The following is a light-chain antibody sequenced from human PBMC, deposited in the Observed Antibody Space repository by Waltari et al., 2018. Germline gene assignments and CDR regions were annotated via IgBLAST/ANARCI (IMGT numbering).Light chain of an antibody. CDR3: QQSYTAPYT. CDR1: ESIGKY. CDR2: AAS. Sequence: DIQMTQSPSSLSASVGDRITITCRASESIGKYLNWYQQRPGKAPQHLIYAASNLQRGAPSRFSGSGPGTAFTLTISSLRPEDSATYYCQQSYTAPYTFGQGTHLEVK. J-gene: IGKJ2*01. V-gene: IGKV1-39*01.